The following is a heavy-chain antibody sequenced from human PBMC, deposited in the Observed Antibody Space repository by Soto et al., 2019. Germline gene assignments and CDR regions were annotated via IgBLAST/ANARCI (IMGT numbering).Heavy chain of an antibody. D-gene: IGHD3-22*01. Sequence: SETLSLTCSVSGDFFSYSCWSWIRQPAGKGLEWVGRICGAKSNTYNPTLESRVTISFDTSKNQVALKVSFVTAADTAVYYCARGITMIVVGREAEYFQHWGQGTLVTVSS. J-gene: IGHJ1*01. CDR1: GDFFSYSC. CDR2: ICGAKSN. CDR3: ARGITMIVVGREAEYFQH. V-gene: IGHV4-4*07.